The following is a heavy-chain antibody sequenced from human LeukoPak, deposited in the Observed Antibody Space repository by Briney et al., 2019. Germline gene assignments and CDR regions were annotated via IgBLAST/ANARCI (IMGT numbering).Heavy chain of an antibody. CDR1: GGSISSYS. V-gene: IGHV4-59*08. D-gene: IGHD6-19*01. CDR2: IYYSGSN. CDR3: ARHGVAGTVVDKQITFWGNYYYGMDV. J-gene: IGHJ6*01. Sequence: SETLSLTCTVSGGSISSYSWSWIRQPPGKGLEWIGYIYYSGSNNYNPSSKSRVTISLNKSTNQFPLKLSSVTAADTAVYYCARHGVAGTVVDKQITFWGNYYYGMDVWGQGATVTVSS.